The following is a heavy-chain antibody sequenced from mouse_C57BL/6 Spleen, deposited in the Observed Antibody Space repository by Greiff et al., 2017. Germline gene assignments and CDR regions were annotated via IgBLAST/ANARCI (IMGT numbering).Heavy chain of an antibody. Sequence: QVQLQQPGAELVKPGASVKLSCKASGYTFTSYWMPWVKQRPGQGLEWIGMIHPNSGSTNYNEKFKSKATLTVDKSSSTAYMQLSSLTSADSAVYYCARSPITTDWYFDVWGTGTTVTVSS. D-gene: IGHD1-1*01. CDR1: GYTFTSYW. CDR2: IHPNSGST. V-gene: IGHV1-64*01. J-gene: IGHJ1*03. CDR3: ARSPITTDWYFDV.